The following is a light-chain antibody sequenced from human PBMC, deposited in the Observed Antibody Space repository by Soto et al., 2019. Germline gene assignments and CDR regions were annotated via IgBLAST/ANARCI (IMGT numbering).Light chain of an antibody. CDR2: RTS. V-gene: IGKV3-15*01. Sequence: EIVMTQSPATLSVSPGERATLSCRASQSISSNLAGYQQKPGQAPRLVMFRTSSRATGFPARFSGSGSGTEFNLTISSLQSEDFGVYYCQQYNNWPRATFGGGTKVEIK. CDR3: QQYNNWPRAT. CDR1: QSISSN. J-gene: IGKJ4*01.